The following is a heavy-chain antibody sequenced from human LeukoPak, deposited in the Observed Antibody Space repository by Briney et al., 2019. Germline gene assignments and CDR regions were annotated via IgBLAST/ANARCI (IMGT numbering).Heavy chain of an antibody. Sequence: GASVKVSCKVSGYTLTELSMHWVRQAPGKGIEGMRGFDPEDGETIYAQKFQGRVTMTEDTSTDTDYMELSSLRSEDTAVYYCATGTPSTYDFWSVADYWGQGTLVTVSS. V-gene: IGHV1-24*01. CDR3: ATGTPSTYDFWSVADY. CDR2: FDPEDGET. CDR1: GYTLTELS. J-gene: IGHJ4*02. D-gene: IGHD3-3*01.